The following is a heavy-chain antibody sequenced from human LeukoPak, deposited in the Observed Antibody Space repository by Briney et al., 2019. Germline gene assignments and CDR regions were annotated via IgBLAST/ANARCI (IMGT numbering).Heavy chain of an antibody. CDR1: GFTFSSYA. CDR3: AREDSGSYYSDY. V-gene: IGHV3-23*01. J-gene: IGHJ4*02. CDR2: IGAGGTFT. D-gene: IGHD1-26*01. Sequence: GGSLRLSCTASGFTFSSYAMNWVRQAPGKGLEWVSGIGAGGTFTYYADSVKGRFTISRDNSKNTLYLQMNSLRAEDTALYYCAREDSGSYYSDYWGQGTLVTVSS.